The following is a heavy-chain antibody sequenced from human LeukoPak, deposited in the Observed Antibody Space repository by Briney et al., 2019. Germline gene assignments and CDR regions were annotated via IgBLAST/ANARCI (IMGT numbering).Heavy chain of an antibody. CDR1: GFTFSSYW. V-gene: IGHV3-7*01. CDR2: IKQDGSEK. D-gene: IGHD2-2*01. Sequence: TGGSLRLSCAASGFTFSSYWMSWVRQAPGKGLEWVANIKQDGSEKYYVDSVKGRFTISRDNAKNSLYLQMNSLRAEDTAVYYCAREGCSRTSCYRVPYYYYYYGMDVWGQGTTVTVSS. CDR3: AREGCSRTSCYRVPYYYYYYGMDV. J-gene: IGHJ6*02.